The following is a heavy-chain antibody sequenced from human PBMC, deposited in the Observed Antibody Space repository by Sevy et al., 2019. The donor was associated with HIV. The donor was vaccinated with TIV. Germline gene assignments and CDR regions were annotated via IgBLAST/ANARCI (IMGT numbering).Heavy chain of an antibody. D-gene: IGHD3-3*01. V-gene: IGHV1-46*01. J-gene: IGHJ5*02. CDR2: INPSGGST. CDR1: GYTFTSYY. Sequence: ASVKVSCKASGYTFTSYYMHWVRQAPGQGLEWMGIINPSGGSTSYAQKFQGRVTMTRDTSTSTVYMELSSLRSEDTAVYYCARDPRDTMFGVDRNWFDPWGQGTLVTVSS. CDR3: ARDPRDTMFGVDRNWFDP.